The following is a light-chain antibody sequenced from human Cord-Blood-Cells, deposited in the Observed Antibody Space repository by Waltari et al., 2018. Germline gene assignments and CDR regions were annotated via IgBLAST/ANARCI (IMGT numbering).Light chain of an antibody. Sequence: EIVMTQSPATLSVSPGERATLSCRASQSVSNNLAWYQQKTGQAPRLLIYGASTRATSIPARFSGSWSGTEFTLTISSLQSEDFAVYYCQHYNNWWTFGQGTKVEIK. V-gene: IGKV3-15*01. CDR1: QSVSNN. CDR2: GAS. CDR3: QHYNNWWT. J-gene: IGKJ1*01.